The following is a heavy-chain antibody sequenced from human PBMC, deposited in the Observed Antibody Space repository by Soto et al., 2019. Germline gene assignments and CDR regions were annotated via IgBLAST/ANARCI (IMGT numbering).Heavy chain of an antibody. Sequence: QVQLVESGGGVVQPGRSLRLSCAASGFTFSSYGMHWVRQAPGKGLEWVAVIWYDGSNKYYAVSVKGRFTISRDNSKNTLYLQMNSLRAEDTAVYYCARSGFWYSSKRGIDYWAQGTLVTVSS. CDR1: GFTFSSYG. V-gene: IGHV3-33*01. CDR3: ARSGFWYSSKRGIDY. J-gene: IGHJ4*02. D-gene: IGHD6-13*01. CDR2: IWYDGSNK.